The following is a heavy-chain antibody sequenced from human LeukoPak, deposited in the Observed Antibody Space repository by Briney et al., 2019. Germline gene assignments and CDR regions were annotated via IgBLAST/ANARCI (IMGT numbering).Heavy chain of an antibody. CDR1: GFTFSSYA. J-gene: IGHJ4*02. Sequence: GGSLRLSCAASGFTFSSYAMSWVRQAPGKGLGWVTYISSSGSTIYNADSVKGRVTISRDNAKTSLFLQMNSLRAEDTAVYYCAREGSSGEFDYWGQGTLVTVSS. CDR2: ISSSGSTI. D-gene: IGHD2-15*01. CDR3: AREGSSGEFDY. V-gene: IGHV3-48*03.